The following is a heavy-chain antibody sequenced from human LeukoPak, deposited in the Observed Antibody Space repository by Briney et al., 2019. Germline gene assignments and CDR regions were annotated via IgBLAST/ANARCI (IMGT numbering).Heavy chain of an antibody. CDR3: AGTMVRELLY. J-gene: IGHJ4*02. CDR1: GGSVSSSSYY. V-gene: IGHV4-61*05. D-gene: IGHD3-10*01. CDR2: IYYSGST. Sequence: SETLSLTCTVSGGSVSSSSYYWGWIRQPPGKGLEWIGYIYYSGSTNYNPSLKSRVTISVDTSKNQFSLKLSSVTAADTAVYYCAGTMVRELLYWGQGTLVTVSS.